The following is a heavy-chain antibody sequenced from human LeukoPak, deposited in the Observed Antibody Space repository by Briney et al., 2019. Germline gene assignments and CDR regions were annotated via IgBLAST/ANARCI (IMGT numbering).Heavy chain of an antibody. CDR1: WYSFTTEW. D-gene: IGHD6-19*01. V-gene: IGHV5-51*01. J-gene: IGHJ5*02. Sequence: GESLKSSCKGSWYSFTTEWIGWVRPVPGKGLEWMGIIYPGDSDTRYSPSFQGQVTVSADKSISTAYLQWSSLKASDTAMYYCARRVSVGFDPWGQGTLVTVSS. CDR3: ARRVSVGFDP. CDR2: IYPGDSDT.